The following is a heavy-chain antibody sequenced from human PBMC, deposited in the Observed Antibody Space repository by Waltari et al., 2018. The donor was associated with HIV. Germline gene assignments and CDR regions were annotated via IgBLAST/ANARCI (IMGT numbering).Heavy chain of an antibody. J-gene: IGHJ4*01. V-gene: IGHV3-30*18. CDR1: GFYVSDCG. CDR3: AKDLNVFYHGSGFDY. CDR2: MSYDGKT. Sequence: QVQLGESGGGVVQSGGSLSPSCGVSGFYVSDCGMHWVRQAPGKGLEWVAVMSYDGKTYYSDDVRSRFTMSRDTSRNTMFLQMDRLKVGDRGVYYCAKDLNVFYHGSGFDYWGPGSPVSVS. D-gene: IGHD3-10*01.